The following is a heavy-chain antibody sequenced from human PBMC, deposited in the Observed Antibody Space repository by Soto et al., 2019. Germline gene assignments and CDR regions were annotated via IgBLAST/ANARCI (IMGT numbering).Heavy chain of an antibody. D-gene: IGHD3-22*01. CDR3: ARGRYYDSPYYYYYYMDV. CDR1: GVSFSGYY. V-gene: IGHV4-34*01. CDR2: INHSGST. J-gene: IGHJ6*03. Sequence: SETLSLTCAVYGVSFSGYYWSWIRQPPGKGLEWIGEINHSGSTNYNPSLKSRVTISVDTSKNQFSLKLSSVTAADTAVYYCARGRYYDSPYYYYYYMDVWGKGTTVTVSS.